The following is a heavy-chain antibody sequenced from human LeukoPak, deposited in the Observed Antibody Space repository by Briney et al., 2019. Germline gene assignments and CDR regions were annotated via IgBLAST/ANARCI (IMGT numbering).Heavy chain of an antibody. CDR1: GGSISSYY. CDR2: IYYSGTT. J-gene: IGHJ4*02. Sequence: PSETLSLTCTVSGGSISSYYWSWIRQPPGKGLEWIGYIYYSGTTNYNPSLKSRVTISVGTSKNQFSLKLSSVTAADTAVYYCARGVYIAAAXYGYWGQGTLVTVSS. V-gene: IGHV4-59*01. CDR3: ARGVYIAAAXYGY. D-gene: IGHD6-13*01.